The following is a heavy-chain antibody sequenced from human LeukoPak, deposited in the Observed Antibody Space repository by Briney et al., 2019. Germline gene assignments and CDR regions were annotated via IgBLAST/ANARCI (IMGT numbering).Heavy chain of an antibody. V-gene: IGHV4-39*02. D-gene: IGHD6-19*01. CDR1: GGSISSSNAY. CDR2: IYYSKNT. CDR3: ARDRGSSGWYDY. J-gene: IGHJ4*02. Sequence: SETLSLTCTVSGGSISSSNAYWGWKRLPPGKGLEWIGSIYYSKNTYYNPSLKSRVTISADTSKNQFSLTLGSVSATDTAVYYCARDRGSSGWYDYWGQGTLVTVSS.